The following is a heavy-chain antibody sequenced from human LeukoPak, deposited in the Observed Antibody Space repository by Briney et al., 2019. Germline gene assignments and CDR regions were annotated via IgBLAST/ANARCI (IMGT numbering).Heavy chain of an antibody. D-gene: IGHD7-27*01. CDR3: ARDRLTVYYYYGMDV. Sequence: GGSLRLSCAASGFTFSSYAMHWVRQAPGKGLEWVAVISYDGSNKYYADSVKGRFTISRDNSKNTLYLQMNSLRAEDTAVYYCARDRLTVYYYYGMDVWGQGTTVTVSS. CDR2: ISYDGSNK. CDR1: GFTFSSYA. V-gene: IGHV3-30*04. J-gene: IGHJ6*02.